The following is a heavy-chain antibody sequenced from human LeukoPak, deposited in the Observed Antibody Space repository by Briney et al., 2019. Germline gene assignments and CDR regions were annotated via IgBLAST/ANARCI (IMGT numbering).Heavy chain of an antibody. Sequence: GGSLRLSCAASGFTFSSYAMHWVRQAPGKGLEWVAVISYDGSNKYYADSVKGRFTISRDNSKNTLYLQMNSLRAEDTAVYYCARGAHYGDYHFDIWGQGTMVTVSS. V-gene: IGHV3-30-3*01. CDR2: ISYDGSNK. J-gene: IGHJ3*02. CDR1: GFTFSSYA. CDR3: ARGAHYGDYHFDI. D-gene: IGHD4-17*01.